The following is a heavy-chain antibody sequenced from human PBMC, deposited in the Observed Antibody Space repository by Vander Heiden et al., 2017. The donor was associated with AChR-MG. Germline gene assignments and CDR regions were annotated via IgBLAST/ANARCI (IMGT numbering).Heavy chain of an antibody. V-gene: IGHV4-34*01. CDR1: GGPFLGDY. CDR3: ARMGRPIVGATTAIDY. Sequence: QVQLQQRAAGLFKPSETLSLTCPAYGGPFLGDYWSWIRQPPGKGLGWIGEINHSGSTNYNPSLKSRVTISVDTSKTQFSLKLSSVTAADTAVYYCARMGRPIVGATTAIDYWGQGTLVTVSS. CDR2: INHSGST. D-gene: IGHD1-26*01. J-gene: IGHJ4*02.